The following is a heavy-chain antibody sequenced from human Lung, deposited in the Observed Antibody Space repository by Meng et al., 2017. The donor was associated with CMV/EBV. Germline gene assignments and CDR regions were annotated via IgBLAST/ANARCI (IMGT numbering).Heavy chain of an antibody. CDR3: ARDRVLRGVNGLDV. CDR1: GDSFRTFG. V-gene: IGHV1-18*01. D-gene: IGHD3-10*01. CDR2: ISAYNGNT. Sequence: ASVXVSCKASGDSFRTFGISGVRKAPGQGLEWMGWISAYNGNTTYTQKLQGRVTMTRDTSTRTVYMELRSLRSDDTAVYYCARDRVLRGVNGLDVWGQGTTVTVSS. J-gene: IGHJ6*02.